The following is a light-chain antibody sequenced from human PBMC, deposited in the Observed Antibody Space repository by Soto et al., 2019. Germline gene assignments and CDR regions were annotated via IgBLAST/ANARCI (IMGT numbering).Light chain of an antibody. CDR3: SSFAGNNNFAL. J-gene: IGLJ2*01. Sequence: QSALTQPPSASGSPGQSVTISCTGTSSDIGGYKYVSWYQQHPGEAPKLIIYEVTKRPSGVPLRFSGSKSGNTASLTVSGLQAEDEADYYCSSFAGNNNFALFGGGTKLTVL. CDR1: SSDIGGYKY. CDR2: EVT. V-gene: IGLV2-8*01.